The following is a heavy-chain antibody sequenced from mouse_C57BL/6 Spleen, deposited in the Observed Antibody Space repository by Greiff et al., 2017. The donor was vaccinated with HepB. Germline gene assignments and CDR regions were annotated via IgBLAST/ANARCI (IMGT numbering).Heavy chain of an antibody. CDR1: GYTFTSYW. J-gene: IGHJ4*01. Sequence: QVQLQQPGAELVRPGSSVKLSCKASGYTFTSYWMDWVKQRPVQGLEWIGNIYPSDSETHYNQKFKDKATLTVDKSSSTAYMQLSSLTSEDSAVYYCALYSNYEDYYAMDYWGQGTSVTVSS. D-gene: IGHD2-5*01. CDR3: ALYSNYEDYYAMDY. V-gene: IGHV1-61*01. CDR2: IYPSDSET.